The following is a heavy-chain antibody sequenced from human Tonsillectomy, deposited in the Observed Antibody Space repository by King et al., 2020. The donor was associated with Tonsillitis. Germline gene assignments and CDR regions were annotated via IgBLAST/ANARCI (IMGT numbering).Heavy chain of an antibody. CDR2: VNPNSGGT. CDR1: GDSFTDYY. Sequence: VQLVESGAEVKKPGASVKVSCKASGDSFTDYYIHWVRQAPGQGLEWMGWVNPNSGGTNYAQKFQGRVTMTRDTSISTAYMELNSLRSDDTAVYYCAREGLAFDSWGQGTLVTVSS. J-gene: IGHJ4*02. V-gene: IGHV1-2*02. CDR3: AREGLAFDS.